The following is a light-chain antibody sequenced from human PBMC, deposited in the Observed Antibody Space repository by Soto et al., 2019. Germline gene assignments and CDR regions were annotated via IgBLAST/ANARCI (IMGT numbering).Light chain of an antibody. V-gene: IGKV1-33*01. J-gene: IGKJ5*01. CDR2: DAS. Sequence: DIQMTQSPSSLSSSVGDRVTITCQASQDISNYLNWYQQKPGKAPKLLIYDASNLETGVPSRFSGSGSGTDFTFTISSLQPEDIATHYCQQYDNLPPGITFGQGTRLEIK. CDR1: QDISNY. CDR3: QQYDNLPPGIT.